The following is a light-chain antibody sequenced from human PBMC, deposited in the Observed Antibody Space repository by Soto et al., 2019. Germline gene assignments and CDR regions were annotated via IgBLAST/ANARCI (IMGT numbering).Light chain of an antibody. V-gene: IGKV1-9*01. Sequence: DTQLTQSPSFLSASVGDRVTIACRASQDVSRSVGWYQQKPGTAPKLLISAASTLNSGVPSRFSGSGSGTDFTLTNSSLQPEDFATYYCQQLWTYPLTFGGGTKVEI. CDR2: AAS. J-gene: IGKJ4*01. CDR1: QDVSRS. CDR3: QQLWTYPLT.